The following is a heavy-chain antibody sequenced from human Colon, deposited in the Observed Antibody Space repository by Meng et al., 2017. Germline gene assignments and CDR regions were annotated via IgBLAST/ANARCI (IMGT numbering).Heavy chain of an antibody. CDR2: VNSDGSRT. V-gene: IGHV3-74*01. Sequence: EVQLVESGGGLVQPGVSLRLSCAASGFTFTSYWMHWVRQAPGKGLGWVSHVNSDGSRTRYADSVKGRFTISRETARNTLYLQMNSLRAEDTAVYYCARAYSYGYWYFDLWGRGTLVTVSS. CDR1: GFTFTSYW. J-gene: IGHJ2*01. D-gene: IGHD5-18*01. CDR3: ARAYSYGYWYFDL.